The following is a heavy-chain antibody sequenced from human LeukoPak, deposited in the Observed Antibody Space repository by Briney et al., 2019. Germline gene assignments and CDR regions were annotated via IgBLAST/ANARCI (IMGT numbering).Heavy chain of an antibody. CDR3: ARENDCSSTSCYGYYYYYGMDV. CDR2: ISSSSSTI. Sequence: SGGSLRLSRAASGFSFSSYAMNWVRQAPGKGLEWVSYISSSSSTIYYADSVKGRFTISRDNAKNSLYLQMNSLRDEDTAVYYCARENDCSSTSCYGYYYYYGMDVWGQGTTVTVSS. D-gene: IGHD2-2*01. CDR1: GFSFSSYA. V-gene: IGHV3-48*02. J-gene: IGHJ6*02.